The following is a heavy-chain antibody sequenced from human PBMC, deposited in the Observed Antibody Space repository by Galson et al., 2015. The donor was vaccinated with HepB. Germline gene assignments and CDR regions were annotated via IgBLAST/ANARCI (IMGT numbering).Heavy chain of an antibody. J-gene: IGHJ6*03. D-gene: IGHD4-17*01. CDR2: IIPILGIA. Sequence: SVKVSCKASGGTFSSYAISWVRQAPGQGLEWMGGIIPILGIANYAQKFQGRVTITADKSTSTAYMELSSLRSEDTAVYYCARTPTTVTSYYYYYYMDVWGKGTTVTVSS. V-gene: IGHV1-69*10. CDR3: ARTPTTVTSYYYYYYMDV. CDR1: GGTFSSYA.